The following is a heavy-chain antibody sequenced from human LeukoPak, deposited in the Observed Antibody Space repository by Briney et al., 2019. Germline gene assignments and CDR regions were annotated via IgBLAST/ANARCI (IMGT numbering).Heavy chain of an antibody. D-gene: IGHD3-10*01. Sequence: GGSLRLSCAASGFTFSSYAVHWVRQAPGKGLEWVAVISYDGSNKYYADSVKGRFTISRDNSKNTLYLQMNSLRAEDTAVYYCAIAGVLWDYGSGSYYKYWGQGTLVTVSS. CDR1: GFTFSSYA. J-gene: IGHJ4*02. CDR3: AIAGVLWDYGSGSYYKY. CDR2: ISYDGSNK. V-gene: IGHV3-30-3*01.